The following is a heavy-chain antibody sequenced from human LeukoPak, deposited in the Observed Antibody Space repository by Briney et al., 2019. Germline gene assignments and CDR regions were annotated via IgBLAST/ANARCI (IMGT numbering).Heavy chain of an antibody. D-gene: IGHD5-18*01. CDR2: IYYSGST. Sequence: SETLSLTCTVSGGSISSSSYYWGWIRQPPGKGLEWIGSIYYSGSTYYNPSLKSRVTISVDTSKNQLSLKLSSVTAADTAVYYCARVARGGSYSYGYIDYYYYYMDVWGKGTTVTVSS. J-gene: IGHJ6*03. V-gene: IGHV4-39*01. CDR3: ARVARGGSYSYGYIDYYYYYMDV. CDR1: GGSISSSSYY.